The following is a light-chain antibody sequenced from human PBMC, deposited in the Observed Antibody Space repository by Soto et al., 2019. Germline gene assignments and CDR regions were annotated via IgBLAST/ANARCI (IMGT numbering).Light chain of an antibody. V-gene: IGKV1-39*01. CDR1: HSISSY. Sequence: DVQMTYSPTSLSASVGDSVTITCRASHSISSYLNWYQRKPGKAHKXLIYAASSLQSGVPSRFSAIVSGTDFTLNLCCLQPEDGETDYGQQRYSTPRTFAHRTKVD. J-gene: IGKJ3*01. CDR2: AAS. CDR3: QQRYSTPRT.